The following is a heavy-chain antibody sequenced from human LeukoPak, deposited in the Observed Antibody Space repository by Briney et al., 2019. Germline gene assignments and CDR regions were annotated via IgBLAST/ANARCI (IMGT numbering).Heavy chain of an antibody. CDR3: ARDSPTYYYGSGQPYYYYGMDV. D-gene: IGHD3-10*01. Sequence: GGSLRLSCAASGFTFSNYDMNWVRQAPGKGLDWVSAIRAGGENTFYADSVKGRFTISRDNSKNMLYLQMNSLRAEDTAVYYCARDSPTYYYGSGQPYYYYGMDVWGQGTTVTVSS. V-gene: IGHV3-23*01. CDR2: IRAGGENT. CDR1: GFTFSNYD. J-gene: IGHJ6*02.